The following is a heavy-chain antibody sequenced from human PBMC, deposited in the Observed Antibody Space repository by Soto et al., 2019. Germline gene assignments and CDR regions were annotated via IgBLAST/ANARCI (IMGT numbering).Heavy chain of an antibody. J-gene: IGHJ4*02. Sequence: GESLKISCKGSGYSFTSYWISWVRQMPGKGLEWMGRIDPSDSYTNYSPSFQGHVTISADKPISTAYLQWSSLKASDTAMYYCATLRVGFGELLTYWGQGTLVTVSS. CDR1: GYSFTSYW. CDR3: ATLRVGFGELLTY. V-gene: IGHV5-10-1*01. D-gene: IGHD3-10*01. CDR2: IDPSDSYT.